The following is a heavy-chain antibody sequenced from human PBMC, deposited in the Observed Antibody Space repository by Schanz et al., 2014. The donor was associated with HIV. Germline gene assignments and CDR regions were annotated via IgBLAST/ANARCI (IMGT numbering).Heavy chain of an antibody. CDR1: GFTFSSFG. CDR2: ISYDGINK. D-gene: IGHD3-22*01. Sequence: VQLLESGGGLVQAGGSLRLSCAASGFTFSSFGMHWVRQAPGKGLEWVAVISYDGINKYYEDSVKGRLTISRDNSKNTLYLQMKSLRAEDTAVYYCAKDRNYYDSKYRGKGNYYYYYGMDVWGQGTTVTVSS. J-gene: IGHJ6*02. V-gene: IGHV3-30*18. CDR3: AKDRNYYDSKYRGKGNYYYYYGMDV.